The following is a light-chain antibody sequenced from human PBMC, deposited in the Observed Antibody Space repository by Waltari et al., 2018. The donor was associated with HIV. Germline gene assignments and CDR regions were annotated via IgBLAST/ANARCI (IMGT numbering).Light chain of an antibody. V-gene: IGLV2-14*01. CDR1: DINGYEY. Sequence: QSALTQPASVSGSPGQSISIPCDINGYEYVSWYQRHPGKAPKVIIYEVTNRPSGLSNRFSGSKSGNTATLTISGLQPEDEADYFCTSYISGTTPVFGRGTRVTVL. J-gene: IGLJ2*01. CDR2: EVT. CDR3: TSYISGTTPV.